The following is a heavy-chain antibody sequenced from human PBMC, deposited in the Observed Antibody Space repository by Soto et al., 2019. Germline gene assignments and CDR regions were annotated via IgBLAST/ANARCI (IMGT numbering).Heavy chain of an antibody. J-gene: IGHJ2*01. D-gene: IGHD4-17*01. CDR1: GFTFSNNW. Sequence: EVQLVESGGGLVQPGGSLRLSCEASGFTFSNNWMSWVRQAPGKGLEWVANINQDESEKYYVDSVEGRFTISRDDAGTSLYLQMNSLRGEDTAVYYCAREFAVDYADSPYWYFDLWGRGTLVTVSS. CDR2: INQDESEK. V-gene: IGHV3-7*01. CDR3: AREFAVDYADSPYWYFDL.